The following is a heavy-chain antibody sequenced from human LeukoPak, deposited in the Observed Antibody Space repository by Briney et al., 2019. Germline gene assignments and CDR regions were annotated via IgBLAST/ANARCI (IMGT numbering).Heavy chain of an antibody. CDR1: GFTFSSYW. V-gene: IGHV3-74*01. CDR2: NNSDGSTT. CDR3: ARRSSGSPPYYFDY. J-gene: IGHJ4*02. D-gene: IGHD1-26*01. Sequence: GGSLRLSCAASGFTFSSYWMHWVRQAPGKGLVWVSRNNSDGSTTNYADSVKGRFTISRDNAKNTLDLQMNSLRAEDTAVYYCARRSSGSPPYYFDYWGQGTLVTVSS.